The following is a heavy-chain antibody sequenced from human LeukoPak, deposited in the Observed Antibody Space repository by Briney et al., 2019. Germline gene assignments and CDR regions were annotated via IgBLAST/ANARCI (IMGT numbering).Heavy chain of an antibody. CDR1: GFTFSSYG. V-gene: IGHV3-30*03. J-gene: IGHJ4*02. CDR2: ISYDGSNK. CDR3: ARGTGTLSVGY. D-gene: IGHD1-26*01. Sequence: PGRSLRLSCAASGFTFSSYGMHWVRQAPGKGLEWVAVISYDGSNKYYADSVKGRFTISRDNSKNTLYLQMNSLRAEDTAVYYCARGTGTLSVGYWGQGTLVTVSS.